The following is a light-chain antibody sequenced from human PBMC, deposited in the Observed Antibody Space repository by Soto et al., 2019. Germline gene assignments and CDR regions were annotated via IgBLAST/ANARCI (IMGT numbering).Light chain of an antibody. V-gene: IGLV2-11*01. CDR1: SADVGGYSF. CDR3: SSFAGSHVA. Sequence: QSALTQPRSVSGSPGQSVTISCTGTSADVGGYSFVSWYQQHPGKAPKLMIYDVSNRPSGVPDRFSGSKSDNTASLTISGLQAEDEAVYYCSSFAGSHVAFGGGTKVTVL. CDR2: DVS. J-gene: IGLJ2*01.